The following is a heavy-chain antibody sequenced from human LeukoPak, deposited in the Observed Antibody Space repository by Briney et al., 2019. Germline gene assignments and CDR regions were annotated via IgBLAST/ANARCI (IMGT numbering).Heavy chain of an antibody. V-gene: IGHV1-2*02. CDR3: ARGPLLRYFDWLRRYYFDY. D-gene: IGHD3-9*01. J-gene: IGHJ4*02. CDR1: GYTFTAYY. Sequence: ASVKVSCKASGYTFTAYYMHWVRQAPGQGLEWMGWINPNSGGTNYAQKFQGRVTMTRDTSISTAYMELSRLRSDDTAVYYCARGPLLRYFDWLRRYYFDYWGQGTLVTVSS. CDR2: INPNSGGT.